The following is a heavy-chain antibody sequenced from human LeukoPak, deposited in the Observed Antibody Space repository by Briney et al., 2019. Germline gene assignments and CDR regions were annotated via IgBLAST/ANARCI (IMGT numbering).Heavy chain of an antibody. J-gene: IGHJ4*02. V-gene: IGHV1-2*02. D-gene: IGHD3-10*01. CDR3: ATGGVLRGVIVAAREFDY. CDR2: INPDSGVT. Sequence: ASVKVSCKASGHIFSGYYIHWVRQTPGQGLEWMGWINPDSGVTNYAHKFQGRVTMTRDTSINTAYMELSRLRSDDTAVYYCATGGVLRGVIVAAREFDYWGQGTLVTVSS. CDR1: GHIFSGYY.